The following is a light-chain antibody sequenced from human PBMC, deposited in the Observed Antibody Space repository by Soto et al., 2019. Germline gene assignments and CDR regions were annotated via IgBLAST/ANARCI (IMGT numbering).Light chain of an antibody. CDR1: QSVSSSY. Sequence: EIVLTRSPGTLSLTPGERATLSCRASQSVSSSYLAWYQQKPGQAPRLLIYGASGRATGIPDRFSGSGSGTDFTLTISRLEPEDFAVYYCQQYGSSIFTFGPGTKVDIK. CDR2: GAS. CDR3: QQYGSSIFT. V-gene: IGKV3-20*01. J-gene: IGKJ3*01.